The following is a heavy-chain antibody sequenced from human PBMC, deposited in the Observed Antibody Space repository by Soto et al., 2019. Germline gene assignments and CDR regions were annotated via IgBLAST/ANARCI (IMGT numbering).Heavy chain of an antibody. CDR2: ISSSGSTI. V-gene: IGHV3-48*03. CDR1: GFTFSSYE. CDR3: ARGPHPIAAARFGSNYFDY. D-gene: IGHD6-13*01. J-gene: IGHJ4*02. Sequence: EVQLVESGGGLVQPGGSLRLSCAASGFTFSSYEMNWVRQAPGKGLEWVSYISSSGSTIYYADSVKGRFTISRDNAKNSLYLQMNSLRAEDTAVYYCARGPHPIAAARFGSNYFDYWGQGTLVTVSS.